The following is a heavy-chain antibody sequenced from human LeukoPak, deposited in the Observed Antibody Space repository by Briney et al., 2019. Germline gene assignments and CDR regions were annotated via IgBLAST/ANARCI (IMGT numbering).Heavy chain of an antibody. J-gene: IGHJ6*02. V-gene: IGHV1-18*01. CDR3: AREALRYFDWQYGMDV. CDR1: GYTFTSYG. D-gene: IGHD3-9*01. CDR2: ISAYNGNT. Sequence: ASVKVSCKASGYTFTSYGISWVRQAPGQGLEWMGWISAYNGNTNYAQKLQGRVTMTTDTSTSTAYMELRSLRSDDTAVYYCAREALRYFDWQYGMDVWGQGTTVTVSS.